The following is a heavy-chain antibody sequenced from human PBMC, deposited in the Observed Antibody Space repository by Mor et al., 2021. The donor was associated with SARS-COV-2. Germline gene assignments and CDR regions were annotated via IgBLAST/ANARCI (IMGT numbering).Heavy chain of an antibody. CDR3: ARFGGYVVDFDS. Sequence: NHNPSLKSRVTISVDTSKNQFSLKLTSVTAADTAVYYCARFGGYVVDFDSWGQGILLTVSS. V-gene: IGHV4-34*01. D-gene: IGHD3-16*01. J-gene: IGHJ4*02.